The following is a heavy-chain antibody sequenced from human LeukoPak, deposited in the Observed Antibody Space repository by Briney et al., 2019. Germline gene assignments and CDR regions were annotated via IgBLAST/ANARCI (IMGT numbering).Heavy chain of an antibody. Sequence: GGSLRLSCVASGFTFNRYWMIWVRQAPGKGLEWVANVNRDGNEKHYVDSVEGRFTISRDNAKNTLYLQMNSLRVEDTAVYFYARGHVPGSTRHWDFWGQGTLVTVSS. D-gene: IGHD3-10*01. CDR1: GFTFNRYW. J-gene: IGHJ4*02. CDR3: ARGHVPGSTRHWDF. V-gene: IGHV3-7*01. CDR2: VNRDGNEK.